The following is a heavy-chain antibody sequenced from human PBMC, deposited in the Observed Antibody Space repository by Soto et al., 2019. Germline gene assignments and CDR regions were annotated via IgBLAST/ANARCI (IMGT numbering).Heavy chain of an antibody. Sequence: PGGSLILSCAASGFTVSSNYMSWVRQAPGKGLEWVSVIYSGGSTYYADSVKGRFTISRDNSKNTLYLQMNSLRAEDTAVYYCAREDYYDSSGSLDYWGQGTLVTVSS. CDR1: GFTVSSNY. D-gene: IGHD3-22*01. V-gene: IGHV3-66*01. CDR3: AREDYYDSSGSLDY. J-gene: IGHJ4*02. CDR2: IYSGGST.